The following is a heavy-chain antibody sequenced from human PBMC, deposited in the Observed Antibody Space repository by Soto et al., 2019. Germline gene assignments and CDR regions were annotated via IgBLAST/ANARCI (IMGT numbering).Heavy chain of an antibody. V-gene: IGHV1-2*04. D-gene: IGHD2-21*02. CDR2: INPNSGGT. CDR3: ARGSGGDYLTHFDY. Sequence: QVQLVQSGAEVKKPGASVKVSCKASGYTFTGYYMHWVRQAPGQGLEWMGWINPNSGGTNYAQKFQGWVAMTRDPSISTAYMELSRLRSDDTAVYYCARGSGGDYLTHFDYCGQGTLVTVSS. J-gene: IGHJ4*02. CDR1: GYTFTGYY.